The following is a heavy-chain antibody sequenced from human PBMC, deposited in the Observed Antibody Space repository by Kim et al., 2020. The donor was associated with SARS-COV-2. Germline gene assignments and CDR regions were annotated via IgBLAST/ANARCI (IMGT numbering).Heavy chain of an antibody. CDR3: ARDPLGYSSGDGMDV. Sequence: SLQSRVTMSVDTSKNQFSLKLSSVTAADTAVYYCARDPLGYSSGDGMDVWGQGTTVTVSS. J-gene: IGHJ6*02. D-gene: IGHD6-19*01. V-gene: IGHV4-4*07.